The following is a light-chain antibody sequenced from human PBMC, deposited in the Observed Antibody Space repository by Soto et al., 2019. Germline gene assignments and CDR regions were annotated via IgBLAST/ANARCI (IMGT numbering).Light chain of an antibody. V-gene: IGKV3-20*01. CDR2: GAS. J-gene: IGKJ5*01. CDR3: KQYGSSPIT. CDR1: QSVSSSY. Sequence: DIVLTQSPGTLSLSPGERATLSCRASQSVSSSYLAWYQQKPGQAPRLLIYGASSRATGIQDRFSGTVSGTDFTLTIRRLEPEDFAVYYCKQYGSSPITFGQGTRLEIK.